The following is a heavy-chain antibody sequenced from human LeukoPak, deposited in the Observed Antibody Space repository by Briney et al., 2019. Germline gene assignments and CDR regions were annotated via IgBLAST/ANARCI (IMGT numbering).Heavy chain of an antibody. CDR1: GFTFSSNW. D-gene: IGHD5-24*01. CDR3: ARIVPDHIEMATESF. CDR2: INEDGSTT. Sequence: GGSQRLSCAASGFTFSSNWMHWVRQAPGKGLVWVSRINEDGSTTNYADSVKGRSTIFRDNAKNTLYLQMDSLRAEDTAVYYCARIVPDHIEMATESFWGQGTLVTVSS. J-gene: IGHJ4*02. V-gene: IGHV3-74*01.